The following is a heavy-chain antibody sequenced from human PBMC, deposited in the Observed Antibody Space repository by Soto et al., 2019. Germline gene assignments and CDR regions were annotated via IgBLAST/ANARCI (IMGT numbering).Heavy chain of an antibody. CDR1: GFSLKNYA. CDR3: ARDCSSSSCSVWRY. CDR2: ITGSGDKT. V-gene: IGHV3-23*01. J-gene: IGHJ4*02. Sequence: GGSLRLSCAASGFSLKNYAMTWVRQAPGKGLEWVSGITGSGDKTYYADTVKGRFIISRDNSENTLYLQMNSLRAEDTSLYYCARDCSSSSCSVWRYWGQGTQVTVSS. D-gene: IGHD2-2*01.